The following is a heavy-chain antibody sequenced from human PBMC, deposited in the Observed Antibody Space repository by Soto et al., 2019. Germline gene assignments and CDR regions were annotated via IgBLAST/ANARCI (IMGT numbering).Heavy chain of an antibody. CDR1: GYTFTTYT. Sequence: ASVKVSCKASGYTFTTYTVHWLRQAPGQRLEWMGWINGGNGYTKFSQKFQGRVTITRDTSASTAYMELSSLRSEDTAVYYCARGLNVYYFDYWGQGTLVTVSS. J-gene: IGHJ4*02. CDR2: INGGNGYT. V-gene: IGHV1-3*01. CDR3: ARGLNVYYFDY. D-gene: IGHD3-16*01.